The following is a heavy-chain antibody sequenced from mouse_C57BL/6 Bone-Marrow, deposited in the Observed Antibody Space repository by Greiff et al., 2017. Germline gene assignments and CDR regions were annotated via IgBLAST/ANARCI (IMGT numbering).Heavy chain of an antibody. CDR1: GYTFTSYW. J-gene: IGHJ1*03. CDR2: IYPGSGST. D-gene: IGHD2-5*01. Sequence: QVQLQQPGAELVKPGASVKMSCKASGYTFTSYWITWVKQRPGQGLEWIGDIYPGSGSTNYNEKFKSKATLTVDTSSSTASMQLSNLTSEDSAVYYCARPYYSNYWYFDVWGTGTTVTVSS. CDR3: ARPYYSNYWYFDV. V-gene: IGHV1-55*01.